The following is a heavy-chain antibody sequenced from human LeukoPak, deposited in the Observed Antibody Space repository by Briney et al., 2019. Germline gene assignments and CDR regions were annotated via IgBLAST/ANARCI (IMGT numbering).Heavy chain of an antibody. Sequence: GGSLSLSCAASGFTFSSYRMNWVRQAAGKGGEGVSYISSSSSTIYYADSVKGRFTISRDNAKNSLYPQMNSLRDEDTAVYYCARTPSGYSGYDLGDWFDPWGQGTLVTVSS. CDR3: ARTPSGYSGYDLGDWFDP. D-gene: IGHD5-12*01. V-gene: IGHV3-48*02. CDR2: ISSSSSTI. J-gene: IGHJ5*02. CDR1: GFTFSSYR.